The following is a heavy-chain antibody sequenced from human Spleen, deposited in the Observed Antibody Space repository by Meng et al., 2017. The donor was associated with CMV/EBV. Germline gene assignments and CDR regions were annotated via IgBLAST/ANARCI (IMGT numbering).Heavy chain of an antibody. CDR1: GFTVSSNY. CDR3: ARGYCSSTSCQNNRPY. Sequence: SGFTVSSNYMGWVRKAPGKGLEWVSVIYSGGSTYYADSVKGRFTISRDNSKNTLYLQMNSLRAEDTAVYYCARGYCSSTSCQNNRPYWGQGTLVTVSS. V-gene: IGHV3-66*02. CDR2: IYSGGST. J-gene: IGHJ4*02. D-gene: IGHD2-2*01.